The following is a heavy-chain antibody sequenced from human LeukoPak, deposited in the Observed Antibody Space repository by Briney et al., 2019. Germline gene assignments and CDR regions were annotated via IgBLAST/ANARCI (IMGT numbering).Heavy chain of an antibody. CDR3: ARDHGSGRWGYYYYYGMDV. Sequence: SVKFSCKASRGTLSSYAISWVRQATRQGLEWMGRNIPILGIANYAQKFQGRVTIPADKSTSTAYIEQSRLRSEDTAVYYCARDHGSGRWGYYYYYGMDVWGQGTTVTVSS. J-gene: IGHJ6*02. CDR1: RGTLSSYA. CDR2: NIPILGIA. V-gene: IGHV1-69*04. D-gene: IGHD3-10*01.